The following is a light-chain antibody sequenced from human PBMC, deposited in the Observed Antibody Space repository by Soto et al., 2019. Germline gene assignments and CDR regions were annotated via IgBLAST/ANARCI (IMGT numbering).Light chain of an antibody. CDR3: GTWDSSLSVHV. V-gene: IGLV1-51*01. CDR1: SSNIGNNY. J-gene: IGLJ1*01. CDR2: DNN. Sequence: QSVLTRPPSVSAAPGQKVTISCSGSSSNIGNNYLSWYQQFPGTAPKLLIYDNNKRPSGIPDRFSGSKSGTSATLGITGLQTGDEADYYCGTWDSSLSVHVFGNGTKLTVL.